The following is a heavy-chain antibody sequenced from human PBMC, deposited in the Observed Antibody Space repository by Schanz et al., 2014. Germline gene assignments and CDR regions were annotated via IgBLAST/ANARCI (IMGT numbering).Heavy chain of an antibody. CDR3: AKYRGCYRGSGSYQELEY. CDR1: GFTFSTHA. V-gene: IGHV3-23*04. CDR2: ISGDHRNT. J-gene: IGHJ4*02. D-gene: IGHD3-10*01. Sequence: VRLVESGGGLVQPGGSLRLSCSASGFTFSTHAMSWVRQAPGKGLEWVSSISGDHRNTFYADSVKGRFTISRDNSKNTLYLQMNSLRAEDTAVYYGAKYRGCYRGSGSYQELEYWGQGTLVTVSS.